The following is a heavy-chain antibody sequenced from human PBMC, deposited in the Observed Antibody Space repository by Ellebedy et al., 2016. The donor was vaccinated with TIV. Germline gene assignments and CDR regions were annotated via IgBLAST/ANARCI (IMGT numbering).Heavy chain of an antibody. D-gene: IGHD5-24*01. CDR1: GGSISSYY. Sequence: MPGGSLRLSCTVSGGSISSYYWSWIRQPPGKGLEWIGYIYYSGSTNYNPSLKSRVTISVDTSKNQFYLKLSSVTAADTAVYYCARAQGGKRWLQFYFDYWGQGTLVTVSS. CDR3: ARAQGGKRWLQFYFDY. J-gene: IGHJ4*02. CDR2: IYYSGST. V-gene: IGHV4-59*08.